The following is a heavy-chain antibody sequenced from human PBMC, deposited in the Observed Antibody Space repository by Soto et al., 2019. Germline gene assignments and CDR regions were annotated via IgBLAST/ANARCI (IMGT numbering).Heavy chain of an antibody. CDR1: GFTFSSYA. D-gene: IGHD3-22*01. CDR3: ARDLYYYDSSGYFG. V-gene: IGHV3-30-3*01. Sequence: QVQLVESGGGVVQPGRSLRLSCAASGFTFSSYAMHWVRQAPGKGLEWVAVISYDGSNKYYADSVKGRFTISRDNSKNTLYLQMNSLRAEDTAVYYCARDLYYYDSSGYFGWGQGTLVTVSS. J-gene: IGHJ4*02. CDR2: ISYDGSNK.